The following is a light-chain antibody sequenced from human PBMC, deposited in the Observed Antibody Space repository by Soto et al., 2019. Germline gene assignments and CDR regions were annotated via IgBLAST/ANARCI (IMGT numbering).Light chain of an antibody. CDR2: AAS. J-gene: IGKJ3*01. CDR3: QKYNSAPLT. CDR1: QGISKY. V-gene: IGKV1-27*01. Sequence: DIQMTQSPSSLSASVGDRVTITCRASQGISKYLAWYQQKPGKVPKLLIYAASTLQSGVPSRFSGSGSGTDFTLSISCLQPEAVATYYCQKYNSAPLTFGRPTKVDI.